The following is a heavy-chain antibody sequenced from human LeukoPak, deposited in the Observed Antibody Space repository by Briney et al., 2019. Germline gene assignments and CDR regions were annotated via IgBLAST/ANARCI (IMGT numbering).Heavy chain of an antibody. D-gene: IGHD2-15*01. CDR2: IDPSSGSA. V-gene: IGHV1-46*01. J-gene: IGHJ6*02. CDR3: ARVMGYCTVSSCPGMDV. Sequence: ASVKVSCKASGYTFSTYYLNWVRQAPGQGLEWMGKIDPSSGSAYYAQKFQGRVTMTRDTSTSTVYMELSSLRSEDTAVYYCARVMGYCTVSSCPGMDVCGQGTTVTVSS. CDR1: GYTFSTYY.